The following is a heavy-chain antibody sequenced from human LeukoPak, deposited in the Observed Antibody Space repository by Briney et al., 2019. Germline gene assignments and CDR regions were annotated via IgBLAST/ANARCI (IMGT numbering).Heavy chain of an antibody. CDR1: GFTFSSYG. J-gene: IGHJ4*02. CDR2: IWYDGSNK. V-gene: IGHV3-33*01. D-gene: IGHD6-19*01. CDR3: ARIGIAVAGTGHRSNIDY. Sequence: SLRLSCAASGFTFSSYGMHWVRQAPGKGLEWVAVIWYDGSNKYYADSVKGRFTISRDNSKNTLYLQMNSLRAEDTAVYYCARIGIAVAGTGHRSNIDYWGQGTLVTVSS.